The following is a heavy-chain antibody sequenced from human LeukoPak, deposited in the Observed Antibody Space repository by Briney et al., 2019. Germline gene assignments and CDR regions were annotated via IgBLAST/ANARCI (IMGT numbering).Heavy chain of an antibody. CDR1: GGSISSSSYY. CDR2: IYYSGST. V-gene: IGHV4-39*01. CDR3: ARLPYYYDSSGYYSPRSREVDY. D-gene: IGHD3-22*01. Sequence: SQTLSLTCTVSGGSISSSSYYWGWIRQPPGKGLEWIVSIYYSGSTYYNPSLKSRVTISVDTSKNHFSLKLSSVTAADTAVYYCARLPYYYDSSGYYSPRSREVDYWGQGTLVTVSS. J-gene: IGHJ4*02.